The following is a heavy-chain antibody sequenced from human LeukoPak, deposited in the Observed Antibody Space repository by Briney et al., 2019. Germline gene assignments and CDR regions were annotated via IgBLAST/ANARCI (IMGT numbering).Heavy chain of an antibody. D-gene: IGHD5-24*01. V-gene: IGHV3-30*02. CDR3: AKGHSVRRDGYNFHPYFDY. J-gene: IGHJ4*02. Sequence: GGSLRLSCVASGFTFSSYGMHWVRQAPGKGLEWVAFIRYDGSNKNYADSVKGRFSISRGNSKNTLYLQMNSLRAEDTAVYYCAKGHSVRRDGYNFHPYFDYWGQGTLVTVSS. CDR1: GFTFSSYG. CDR2: IRYDGSNK.